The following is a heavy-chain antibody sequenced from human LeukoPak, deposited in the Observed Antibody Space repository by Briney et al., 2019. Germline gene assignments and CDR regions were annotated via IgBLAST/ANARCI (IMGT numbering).Heavy chain of an antibody. CDR2: ISSSSSYI. V-gene: IGHV3-21*01. Sequence: PGRSLRLSCAASGFTFSSYSMNWVRQAPGKGLEWVSFISSSSSYIYYADSVKGRFTISRDNAKNSLYLQMNSLRAEDTAVFYCAGLDYGSGSYYDDYWGQGTLVTVSS. CDR1: GFTFSSYS. CDR3: AGLDYGSGSYYDDY. J-gene: IGHJ4*02. D-gene: IGHD3-10*01.